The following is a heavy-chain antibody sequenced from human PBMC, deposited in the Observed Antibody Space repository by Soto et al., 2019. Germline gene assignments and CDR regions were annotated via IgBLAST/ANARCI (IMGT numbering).Heavy chain of an antibody. CDR2: ISGSGGST. J-gene: IGHJ6*02. V-gene: IGHV3-23*01. CDR1: GFTFSSYA. D-gene: IGHD3-3*01. CDR3: AKVTYYDFWSGYYYGMDV. Sequence: EVQLLKSGGGLVQPGGSLRLSCAASGFTFSSYAMSWVRQAPGKGLEWVSAISGSGGSTYYADSVKGRFTISRDNSKNTLYLQMNSLRAEDTAVYYCAKVTYYDFWSGYYYGMDVWGQGTTVTVSS.